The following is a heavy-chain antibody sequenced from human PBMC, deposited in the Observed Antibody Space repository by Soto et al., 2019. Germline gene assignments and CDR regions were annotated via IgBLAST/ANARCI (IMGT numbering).Heavy chain of an antibody. V-gene: IGHV3-23*01. J-gene: IGHJ6*02. CDR1: GFTFSSHV. Sequence: EVQLLESGGGLVQPGGSLRLSCAASGFTFSSHVMNWVRQAPGKGLEWVAAISGGGGTTYYGDSVEGRFTMSRDNSKNTLYLQMNSLRADDTAVYYCARGPRAPPPHDYGMDVWGQGTTFTVSS. CDR2: ISGGGGTT. CDR3: ARGPRAPPPHDYGMDV.